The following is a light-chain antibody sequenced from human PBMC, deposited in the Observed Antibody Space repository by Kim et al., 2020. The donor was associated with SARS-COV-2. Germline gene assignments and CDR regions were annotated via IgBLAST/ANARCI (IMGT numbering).Light chain of an antibody. Sequence: EIVLTQTPATLSLSPGERATLFCRASQSVGRNYLAWFQQKSGQAPRLLIYGATSTATDTSERFSGSGAGTDFTITITRLQPEDLAVYFCERYSRSPITFGPGTRREIK. J-gene: IGKJ5*01. V-gene: IGKV3-20*01. CDR2: GAT. CDR1: QSVGRNY. CDR3: ERYSRSPIT.